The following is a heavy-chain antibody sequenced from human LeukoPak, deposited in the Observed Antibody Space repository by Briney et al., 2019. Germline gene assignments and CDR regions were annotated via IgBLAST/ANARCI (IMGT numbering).Heavy chain of an antibody. J-gene: IGHJ5*02. D-gene: IGHD3-10*01. CDR1: GFTVSSYA. V-gene: IGHV3-23*01. CDR3: AKALTGSYYRSWFDP. CDR2: ISGSGCST. Sequence: GGSLRLSCAASGFTVSSYAMSWVRQAPGKGLEWVSAISGSGCSTYYAASVKGQFTISRDNSKNTLYLQMNSMRDEDTAVYYCAKALTGSYYRSWFDPWGQGTLVTVSS.